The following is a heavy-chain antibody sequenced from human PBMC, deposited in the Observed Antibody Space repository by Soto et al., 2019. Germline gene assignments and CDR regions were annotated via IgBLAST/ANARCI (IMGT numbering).Heavy chain of an antibody. CDR3: ARRSYGDYRYGMDV. J-gene: IGHJ6*04. Sequence: PGGSLRLSCAASGFTFSSYGMHWVRQAPGKGLEWVAVIWYDGSNKYYADSVKGRFTISRDNSKNTLYLQMNSLRAEDTAVYYCARRSYGDYRYGMDVWGKGTTVTVSS. D-gene: IGHD4-17*01. CDR1: GFTFSSYG. CDR2: IWYDGSNK. V-gene: IGHV3-33*01.